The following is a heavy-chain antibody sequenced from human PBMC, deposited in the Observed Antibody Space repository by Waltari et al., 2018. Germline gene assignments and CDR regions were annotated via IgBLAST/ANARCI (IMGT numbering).Heavy chain of an antibody. CDR3: ARVSRRTYRSPVPGRHYYYGMDV. D-gene: IGHD1-1*01. V-gene: IGHV3-74*03. CDR2: ISSDASDT. Sequence: EQLVESGGGLVQPGDSLRLSCAASGFTFSSYWMNWVRQAPGTGPLWVSRISSDASDTTYADSVKGRFTISRDNAKNTLYLQMNRLRAEDTAVYFCARVSRRTYRSPVPGRHYYYGMDVWGQGTTVTVSS. CDR1: GFTFSSYW. J-gene: IGHJ6*02.